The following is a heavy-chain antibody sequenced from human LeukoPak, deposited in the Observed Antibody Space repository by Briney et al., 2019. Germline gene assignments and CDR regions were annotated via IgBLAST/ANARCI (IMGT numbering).Heavy chain of an antibody. Sequence: APVKVSCKASGYTFTNYGISWVRQAPGQGLEWMAWISAYNGDTNYAQRVQDRVSMTTDTSTSTAYMEVRSLRSDDTAVYYCARGPPTTAAGFFQLWGQGTLVTVSS. V-gene: IGHV1-18*01. D-gene: IGHD6-13*01. CDR1: GYTFTNYG. CDR2: ISAYNGDT. CDR3: ARGPPTTAAGFFQL. J-gene: IGHJ1*01.